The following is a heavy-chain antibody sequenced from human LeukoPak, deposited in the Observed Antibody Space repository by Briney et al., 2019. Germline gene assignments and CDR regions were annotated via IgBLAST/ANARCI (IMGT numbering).Heavy chain of an antibody. Sequence: PGGSLRLSCAASGFTFSTYWMTWVRQAPGKGLEWVSSISSSSSYIYYADSVKGRFTISRDNAKNSVYLQMNSLRAEDTAVYYCARDQDYYGSGSSALLSCWGQGTLVTVSS. CDR2: ISSSSSYI. CDR1: GFTFSTYW. D-gene: IGHD3-10*01. J-gene: IGHJ4*02. CDR3: ARDQDYYGSGSSALLSC. V-gene: IGHV3-21*01.